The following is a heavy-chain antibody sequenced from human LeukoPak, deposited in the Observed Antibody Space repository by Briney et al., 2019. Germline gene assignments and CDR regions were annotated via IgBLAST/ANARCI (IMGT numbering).Heavy chain of an antibody. J-gene: IGHJ4*02. CDR1: GGSISSYY. D-gene: IGHD1-7*01. CDR3: ARDPGNYEYYFDY. CDR2: IYYSGST. Sequence: SETLSLTCTVSGGSISSYYWSWIRQPPGKGLEWIGYIYYSGSTNYNPSLKSRVTISVDTPKNQFSLKLSSVTAADTAVYYCARDPGNYEYYFDYWGQGTLVTVSS. V-gene: IGHV4-59*01.